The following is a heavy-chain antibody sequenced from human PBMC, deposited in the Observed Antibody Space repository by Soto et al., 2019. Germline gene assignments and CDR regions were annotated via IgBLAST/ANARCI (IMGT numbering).Heavy chain of an antibody. V-gene: IGHV3-72*01. Sequence: GGSLRLSCVGSGFSFSDHYMDWVRQAPGKGLEWVARIRKETNGYSTQYAASVKGRFTISRDDSKNSVYIQVNSLNTADTAVYYWARGRSYRPFDYWGQGTLVTVSS. CDR2: IRKETNGYST. CDR1: GFSFSDHY. D-gene: IGHD1-26*01. CDR3: ARGRSYRPFDY. J-gene: IGHJ4*02.